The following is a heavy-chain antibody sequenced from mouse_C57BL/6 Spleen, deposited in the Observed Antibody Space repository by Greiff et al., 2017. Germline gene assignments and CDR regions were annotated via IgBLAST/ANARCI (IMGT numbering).Heavy chain of an antibody. CDR2: SGPGSGST. Sequence: QVQLKQSGAELVKPGASVKISCKASGYTFTDYYINWVKQRPGQGLEWIGKSGPGSGSTYYNEKFKGKATLTADKSSSTAYMQRSSLTSEDSAVYVCARQDSSGYAYFDYWGQGTTLTVSS. CDR3: ARQDSSGYAYFDY. V-gene: IGHV1-77*01. D-gene: IGHD3-2*02. CDR1: GYTFTDYY. J-gene: IGHJ2*01.